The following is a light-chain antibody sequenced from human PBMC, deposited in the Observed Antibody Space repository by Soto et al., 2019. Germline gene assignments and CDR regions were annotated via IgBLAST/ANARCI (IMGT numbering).Light chain of an antibody. CDR2: GAF. CDR1: QSDRSN. V-gene: IGKV3-15*01. Sequence: EIVMTQSPVTQSVSPGDRATLSCRASQSDRSNLAWYQQKPGQAPSLLIYGAFTRATGIPARFSGTGSGTEFTLTISSLQSEDFALYYCQQYNDWPLTFGQGTKVEV. CDR3: QQYNDWPLT. J-gene: IGKJ1*01.